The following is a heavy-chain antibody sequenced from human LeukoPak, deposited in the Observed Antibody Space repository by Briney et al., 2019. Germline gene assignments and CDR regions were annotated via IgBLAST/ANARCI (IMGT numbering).Heavy chain of an antibody. CDR2: SSGPNT. CDR3: AKRRSRNTGPFDS. V-gene: IGHV3-23*01. J-gene: IGHJ4*01. CDR1: GFTISSDA. Sequence: GGSLRLSCVASGFTISSDAMTWVRQAPGKGLEWVSASSGPNTEYADSVRGRSFISRDDSKNTLYLQMNGLRAEDTAVYYCAKRRSRNTGPFDSWGQGTLVTVSP. D-gene: IGHD5-18*01.